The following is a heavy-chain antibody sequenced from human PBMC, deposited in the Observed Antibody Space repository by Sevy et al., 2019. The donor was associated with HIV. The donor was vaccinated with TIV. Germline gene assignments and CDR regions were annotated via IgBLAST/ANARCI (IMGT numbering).Heavy chain of an antibody. CDR1: GFTLSPYS. CDR2: ISSSSNII. D-gene: IGHD2-2*01. J-gene: IGHJ6*02. CDR3: ARDAMRVGNSNYYYGMDV. Sequence: GGSLRLSCAASGFTLSPYSMEWVRQAPGKGLEWVSHISSSSNIIYYADSVKGRLTVSRENAKNSLYLRMDSLGDEDTAVYYCARDAMRVGNSNYYYGMDVWGQGTTVTVSS. V-gene: IGHV3-48*02.